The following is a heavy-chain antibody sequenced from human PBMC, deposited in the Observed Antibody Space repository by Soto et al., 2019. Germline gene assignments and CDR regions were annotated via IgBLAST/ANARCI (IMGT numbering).Heavy chain of an antibody. CDR3: ARDSYDSSGYYGDY. CDR2: IWYDGSNK. V-gene: IGHV3-33*01. D-gene: IGHD3-22*01. CDR1: GFTFSSYG. J-gene: IGHJ4*02. Sequence: QVQLVESGGGVVQPGRSLRLSCAASGFTFSSYGMHWVRQAPGKGLEWVAVIWYDGSNKYYADSVKGRFTISRDNSKNTLYLQMNSLRAEDTAVYYCARDSYDSSGYYGDYWGQGTLVTVSS.